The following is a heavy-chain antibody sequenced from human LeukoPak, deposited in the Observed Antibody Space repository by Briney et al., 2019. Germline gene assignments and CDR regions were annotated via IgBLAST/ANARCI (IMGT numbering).Heavy chain of an antibody. CDR2: IIPILGIA. Sequence: AVKVSCKASGGTFSSYAISWVRQAPGQGLEWMGRIIPILGIANYAQKFQGGVTITADKSTSTAYMELSILRSEDTADYYCARDLHHWWEQEPYNWFDPWGQGTLVTVSS. CDR1: GGTFSSYA. J-gene: IGHJ5*02. D-gene: IGHD1-26*01. CDR3: ARDLHHWWEQEPYNWFDP. V-gene: IGHV1-69*04.